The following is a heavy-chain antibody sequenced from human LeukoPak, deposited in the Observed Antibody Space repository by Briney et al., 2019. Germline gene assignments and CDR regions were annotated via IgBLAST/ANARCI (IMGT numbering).Heavy chain of an antibody. Sequence: ASETLSLTCTVSGGSISSYYWSWIRQPAGKGLEWIGRIYTSGSTNYNPSLKSRVTMSVDTSKNQFSLKLSSVTAADTAVYYCARITFVVEGYGMDVWGQGTTVTVSS. J-gene: IGHJ6*02. CDR3: ARITFVVEGYGMDV. D-gene: IGHD2-21*01. V-gene: IGHV4-4*07. CDR1: GGSISSYY. CDR2: IYTSGST.